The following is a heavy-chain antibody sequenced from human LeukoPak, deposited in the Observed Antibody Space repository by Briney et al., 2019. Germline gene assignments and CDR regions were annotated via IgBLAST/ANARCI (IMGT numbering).Heavy chain of an antibody. CDR2: IYYSGST. V-gene: IGHV4-39*01. J-gene: IGHJ5*02. Sequence: PSETLSLTCAVSGGSISGSTYYWGWIRQPPGKGLEWIGSIYYSGSTYYNPSLKSRVTISVDTSKNQFSLKLSSVTAADTAMYFCARHYCSGGSCYGDTWFDPWGQGTLVTVPS. CDR3: ARHYCSGGSCYGDTWFDP. D-gene: IGHD2-15*01. CDR1: GGSISGSTYY.